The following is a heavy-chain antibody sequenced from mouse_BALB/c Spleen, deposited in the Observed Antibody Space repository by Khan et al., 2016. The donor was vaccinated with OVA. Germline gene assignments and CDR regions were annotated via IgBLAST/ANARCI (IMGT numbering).Heavy chain of an antibody. CDR2: INTYTGEP. D-gene: IGHD2-10*01. V-gene: IGHV9-3-1*01. Sequence: QIQLVQSGPELKKPGETVKISCKASGYSFTNYGINWGKQSPGKALKWMGWINTYTGEPTYADDFKGRFAFSLETSANTAFLQINILKNEDTATYFCATPPYFCYPFDYWGQGTSVTVSA. CDR3: ATPPYFCYPFDY. J-gene: IGHJ3*01. CDR1: GYSFTNYG.